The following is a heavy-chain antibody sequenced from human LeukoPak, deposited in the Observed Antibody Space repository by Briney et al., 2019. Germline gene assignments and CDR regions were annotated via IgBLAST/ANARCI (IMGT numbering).Heavy chain of an antibody. CDR1: GFTVSSNS. CDR3: ARRVIVVGLDY. J-gene: IGHJ4*02. Sequence: GSLRLSCTVSGFTVSSNSMNWVRQAPGKGLEWVSYISRSGSIIYYADSVKGRFTISRDNAKNSLYLQMNSLRAEDTAVYYCARRVIVVGLDYWGQGTLVTVSS. D-gene: IGHD3-22*01. V-gene: IGHV3-48*04. CDR2: ISRSGSII.